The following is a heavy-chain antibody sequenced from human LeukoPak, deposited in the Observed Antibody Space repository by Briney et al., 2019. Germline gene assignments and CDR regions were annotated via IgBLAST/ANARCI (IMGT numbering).Heavy chain of an antibody. V-gene: IGHV3-21*01. CDR2: ISSSSSYI. CDR3: ARDRTTMVRGVSNDY. D-gene: IGHD3-10*01. Sequence: GGSLKLSCTGSGFTVTNSYMSWVRQAPGKGLEWVSSISSSSSYIYYADSVKGRFTISRDNAKNSLYLQMNSLRAEDTAVYYCARDRTTMVRGVSNDYWGQGTLVTVSS. CDR1: GFTVTNSY. J-gene: IGHJ4*02.